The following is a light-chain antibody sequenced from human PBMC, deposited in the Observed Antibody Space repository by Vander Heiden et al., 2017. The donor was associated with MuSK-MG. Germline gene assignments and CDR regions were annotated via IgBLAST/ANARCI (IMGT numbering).Light chain of an antibody. CDR1: RSNIGSNS. CDR3: AAEDDSLSGCV. Sequence: QSVLTQPPSASGTTGQRVTISWSGSRSNIGSNSVSWYRQLPGPTPEPLIHSDSQRPSGVPDRFSGSTSGTSATFATTGLRSEDDADYYCAAEDDSLSGCVFGTGTRLTVL. V-gene: IGLV1-47*02. J-gene: IGLJ1*01. CDR2: SDS.